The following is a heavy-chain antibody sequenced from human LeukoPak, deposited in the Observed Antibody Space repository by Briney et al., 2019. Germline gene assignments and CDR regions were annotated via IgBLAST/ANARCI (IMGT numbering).Heavy chain of an antibody. Sequence: GGSLRLSCAASGFTFSTYAMHWVRQAPGKGLEYVSAIRSNGDSTYYADSVKGRFTISRDNSKNTLYLQMGSLRADDMAVYYCTRAGGYSNDYWGQGTLVIVSS. D-gene: IGHD4-11*01. CDR2: IRSNGDST. CDR1: GFTFSTYA. J-gene: IGHJ4*02. V-gene: IGHV3-64*02. CDR3: TRAGGYSNDY.